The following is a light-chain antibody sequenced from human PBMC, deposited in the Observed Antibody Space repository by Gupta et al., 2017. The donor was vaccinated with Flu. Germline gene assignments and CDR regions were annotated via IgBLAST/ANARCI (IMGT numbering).Light chain of an antibody. CDR2: AAS. J-gene: IGKJ3*01. CDR1: QGISNY. CDR3: QKNWRFFT. V-gene: IGKV1-27*01. Sequence: DIQMTQSPSSLSASVGDRVTITCRASQGISNYLAWYQQKPGKVPKLLIYAASTLESGVPSRFSGSGCEKDFTLTNSSRQDEDVANYYGQKNWRFFTFGPGTKVDIK.